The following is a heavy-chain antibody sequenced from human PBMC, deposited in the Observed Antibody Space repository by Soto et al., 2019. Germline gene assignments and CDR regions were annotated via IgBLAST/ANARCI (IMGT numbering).Heavy chain of an antibody. D-gene: IGHD3-16*02. Sequence: ASVKVSCKASGYTFTSYGISWVRQAPGQGLEWMGWISAYNGNTNYAQKLQGRVTMTTDTSTSTAYMELRSLRSDDTAVYYCARDQTRLVTLIMMTFGGVIVASDYWG. CDR2: ISAYNGNT. CDR1: GYTFTSYG. CDR3: ARDQTRLVTLIMMTFGGVIVASDY. V-gene: IGHV1-18*01. J-gene: IGHJ4*01.